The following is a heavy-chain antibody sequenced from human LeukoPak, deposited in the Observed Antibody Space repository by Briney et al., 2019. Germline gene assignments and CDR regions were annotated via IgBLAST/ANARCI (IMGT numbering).Heavy chain of an antibody. CDR2: INAGNGNT. CDR1: GYTFTSYA. J-gene: IGHJ4*02. Sequence: GGSLRLSCAASGYTFTSYAMHWVRQAPGQRLEWMGWINAGNGNTKYSQKFQGRVTITRDTSASTAYMELSSLRSEDTAVYYCARVSVNPPDPYWGQGTLVTVSS. CDR3: ARVSVNPPDPY. V-gene: IGHV1-3*01.